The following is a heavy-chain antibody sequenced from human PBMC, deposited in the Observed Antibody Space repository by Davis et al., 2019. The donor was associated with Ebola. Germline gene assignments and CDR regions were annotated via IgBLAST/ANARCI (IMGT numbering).Heavy chain of an antibody. D-gene: IGHD4-17*01. CDR2: ISVRSIT. V-gene: IGHV3-23*01. CDR3: AKVHPPTTVTTGWFDP. CDR1: GFIFSSYA. J-gene: IGHJ5*02. Sequence: PGGSLRLSCAASGFIFSSYAMSWVRQAPGKGLEWVSSISVRSITYHADSVKGRFTISRDNSKNTLYLQMNSLRAEDTAVYYCAKVHPPTTVTTGWFDPGGHGTLVTVSS.